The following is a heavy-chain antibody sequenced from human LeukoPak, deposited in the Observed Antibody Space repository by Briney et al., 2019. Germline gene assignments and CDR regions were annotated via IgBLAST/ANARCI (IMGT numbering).Heavy chain of an antibody. CDR3: AREKAYCGGDCYYFDY. V-gene: IGHV4-30-2*01. CDR2: IYHSGST. CDR1: GGSISSGGYY. J-gene: IGHJ4*02. D-gene: IGHD2-21*01. Sequence: SQTLSLTCTVSGGSISSGGYYWSWIRQPPGKGLEWIGYIYHSGSTYYNPSLKSRVTISVDRSKNQFSLKLSSVTAADTAVYYRAREKAYCGGDCYYFDYWGQGTLVTVSS.